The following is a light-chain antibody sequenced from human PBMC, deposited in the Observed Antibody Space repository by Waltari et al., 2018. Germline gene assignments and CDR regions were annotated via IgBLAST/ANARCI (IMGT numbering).Light chain of an antibody. J-gene: IGLJ2*01. V-gene: IGLV2-23*02. Sequence: QSALTQPASVSGSPGKSITISCTGTSSDVGGYNYVSWHQQHPGKAPKLMIYDVSKRPSGVSNRFPGAKSGNNTSLTISALLAEDDAYYYCCPYAGSITFLVFGGGTKLTVL. CDR3: CPYAGSITFLV. CDR1: SSDVGGYNY. CDR2: DVS.